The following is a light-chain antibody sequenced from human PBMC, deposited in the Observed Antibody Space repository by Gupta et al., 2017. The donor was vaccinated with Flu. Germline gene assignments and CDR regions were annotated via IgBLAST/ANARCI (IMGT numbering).Light chain of an antibody. CDR1: SSDVGGYNY. V-gene: IGLV2-14*01. J-gene: IGLJ3*02. CDR3: SSFTISRTLEV. CDR2: EVS. Sequence: ITTSCTGTSSDVGGYNYVSWYQQYPGKAPKLMIQEVSNRPSGVSTRFSGSKSGNTASLTSAGLQAEDEAYYDCSSFTISRTLEVCGGGTKWIVL.